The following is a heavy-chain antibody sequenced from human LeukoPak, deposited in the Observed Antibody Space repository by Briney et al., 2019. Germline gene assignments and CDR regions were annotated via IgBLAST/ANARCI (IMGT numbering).Heavy chain of an antibody. CDR2: ISGSGGST. J-gene: IGHJ4*02. Sequence: GGSLRLSCAASGFTFSSYAMSWVRQAPGKGLEWVSAISGSGGSTYYADSVKGRFTISGDNSKNTLYLQMNSLRAEDTAVYYCAKDSLSGYDFSADYWGQGTLVTVSS. CDR1: GFTFSSYA. D-gene: IGHD5-12*01. V-gene: IGHV3-23*01. CDR3: AKDSLSGYDFSADY.